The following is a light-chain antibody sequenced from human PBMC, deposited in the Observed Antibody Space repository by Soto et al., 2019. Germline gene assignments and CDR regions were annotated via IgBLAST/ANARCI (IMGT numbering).Light chain of an antibody. CDR1: QSVNSN. CDR2: DAF. CDR3: LQYNKWPPFT. J-gene: IGKJ3*01. Sequence: EIVMTQSPATLSVSPGARATLSCRASQSVNSNLAWYQKRPGQPPRLLIYDAFTRATGTPGRFSGSGSGTEFTLTIDSLQSEDFAVYYCLQYNKWPPFTFGPGTKVDIK. V-gene: IGKV3-15*01.